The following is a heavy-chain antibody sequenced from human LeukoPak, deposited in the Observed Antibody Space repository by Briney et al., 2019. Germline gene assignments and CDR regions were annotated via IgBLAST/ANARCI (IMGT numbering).Heavy chain of an antibody. Sequence: GGSLRLSCAASGFTVSYNYMSWVRQAPGKGLEWVSVIYSGGGSTYYADSVKGRFTISRDNSKNTVYLQMNSLSAEDTAVYYCVTVRGEAFDTWGQGTMVTVSS. J-gene: IGHJ3*02. CDR1: GFTVSYNY. V-gene: IGHV3-53*01. CDR3: VTVRGEAFDT. CDR2: IYSGGGST.